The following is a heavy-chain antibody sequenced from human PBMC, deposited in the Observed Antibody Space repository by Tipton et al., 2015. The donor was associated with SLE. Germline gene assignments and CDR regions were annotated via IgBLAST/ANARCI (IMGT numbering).Heavy chain of an antibody. V-gene: IGHV3-23*01. D-gene: IGHD6-13*01. CDR2: ISGSGGGT. J-gene: IGHJ5*02. CDR1: GVTFSSYA. CDR3: ARVSYSSSWYDRDNWFDP. Sequence: SGVTFSSYAMRWVRRAPGKGLEWVSGISGSGGGTSCADSVKGRFTISRDNSKNTLYLQMNSLRAEDTAVYYCARVSYSSSWYDRDNWFDPWGQGTLVTVSS.